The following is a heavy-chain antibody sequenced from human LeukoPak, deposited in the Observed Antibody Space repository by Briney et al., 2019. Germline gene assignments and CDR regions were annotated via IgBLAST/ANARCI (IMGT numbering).Heavy chain of an antibody. CDR3: ARGLLGYYYDSSGYSAAFDI. CDR2: IIPIFGTA. Sequence: SVKVSCKASGGTFSSYAISWVRQAPGQGLEWMGRIIPIFGTANYAQKFQGRVTITTDESTSTAYMELSSLRSEDTAVYYCARGLLGYYYDSSGYSAAFDIWGQGTMVTVSS. CDR1: GGTFSSYA. D-gene: IGHD3-22*01. V-gene: IGHV1-69*05. J-gene: IGHJ3*02.